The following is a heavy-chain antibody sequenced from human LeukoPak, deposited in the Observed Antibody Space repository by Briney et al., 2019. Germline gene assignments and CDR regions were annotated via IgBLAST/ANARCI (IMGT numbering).Heavy chain of an antibody. D-gene: IGHD3-22*01. Sequence: SETLSLTCTVSGGSISSDSYYWSWIRQRPGLGLEWIGYVYYTGSTYYNPSLRSRISLSLDTSEKQISLRLTSVTATDSAVYYCARGLYDTSGYHFDYWGKGTLVTVSS. V-gene: IGHV4-31*03. CDR2: VYYTGST. J-gene: IGHJ4*02. CDR3: ARGLYDTSGYHFDY. CDR1: GGSISSDSYY.